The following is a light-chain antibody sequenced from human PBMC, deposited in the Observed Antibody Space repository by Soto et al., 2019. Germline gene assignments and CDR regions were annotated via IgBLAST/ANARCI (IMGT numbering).Light chain of an antibody. V-gene: IGLV2-18*02. Sequence: QSALTQPPSVSGSPGQSVAISCTGTSSEIGAYNRVSWYQQPPGTAPKLMIYDVNNRPSGVPDRFSGSKSGNTASLTISGPQADDEADYYCSSFTSSNTYVFGTGTKVTVL. CDR2: DVN. J-gene: IGLJ1*01. CDR1: SSEIGAYNR. CDR3: SSFTSSNTYV.